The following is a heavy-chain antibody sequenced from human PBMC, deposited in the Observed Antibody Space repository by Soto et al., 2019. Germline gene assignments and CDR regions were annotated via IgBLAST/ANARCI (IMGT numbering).Heavy chain of an antibody. CDR1: GFSVSSKY. CDR3: ASGYSVYFDY. CDR2: IYSGGST. D-gene: IGHD3-22*01. V-gene: IGHV3-53*02. Sequence: EVQLVETGGGLIQPGGSLRLSCAASGFSVSSKYMTWVRQAPGKGLEWVSVIYSGGSTYYADSVKGRFTISRDNSKNTLYLQMNSLRVEDPAVYYCASGYSVYFDYWGQGTLVTVSS. J-gene: IGHJ4*02.